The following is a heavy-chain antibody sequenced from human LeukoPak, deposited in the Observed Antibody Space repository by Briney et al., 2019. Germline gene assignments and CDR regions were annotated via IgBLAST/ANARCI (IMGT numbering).Heavy chain of an antibody. J-gene: IGHJ4*02. CDR1: GFTFSSYS. V-gene: IGHV3-21*04. D-gene: IGHD6-19*01. CDR3: AKDIGPAVAGPRDY. Sequence: GGSLRLSCAASGFTFSSYSMNWVRQAPGKGLEWVSSISSSSSYIYYADSVKGRFTISRDNAKNSLYLQMNSLRAEDTALYYCAKDIGPAVAGPRDYWGQGTLVTVSS. CDR2: ISSSSSYI.